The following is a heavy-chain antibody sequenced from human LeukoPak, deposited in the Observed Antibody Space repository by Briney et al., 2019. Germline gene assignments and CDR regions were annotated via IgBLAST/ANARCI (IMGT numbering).Heavy chain of an antibody. Sequence: PSETLSLTCTVSGGSISSYYWSWIRQPPGKGLEWIGYIYYSGSTNYNPSLKGRVTISVNTSKNQFSLKLSSVTAADTAVYYCTRTQDVTAIDYWGQGILVTVS. J-gene: IGHJ4*02. D-gene: IGHD2-21*02. CDR1: GGSISSYY. V-gene: IGHV4-59*01. CDR2: IYYSGST. CDR3: TRTQDVTAIDY.